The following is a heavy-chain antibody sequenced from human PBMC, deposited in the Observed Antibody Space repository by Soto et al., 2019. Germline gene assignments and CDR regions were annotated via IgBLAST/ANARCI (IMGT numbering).Heavy chain of an antibody. J-gene: IGHJ6*02. CDR1: GGSISSGGYF. V-gene: IGHV4-30-2*03. CDR3: RRSSRYSTDV. D-gene: IGHD6-13*01. CDR2: IYSTGNT. Sequence: SETLSLTCAVSGGSISSGGYFWSWIRQPPGKGLEWIGSIYSTGNTYYNPSLNSQVTISVDTSKNQFSLNVISVTAADTAVYYCRRSSRYSTDVWGQGTTVTVSS.